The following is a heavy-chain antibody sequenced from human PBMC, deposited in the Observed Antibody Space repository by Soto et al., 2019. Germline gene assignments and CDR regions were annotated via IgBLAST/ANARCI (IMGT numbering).Heavy chain of an antibody. V-gene: IGHV3-23*01. D-gene: IGHD3-22*01. Sequence: MRLSCAASGFTFSSYAMSWVRQAPGKGLEWVSAISGSGGSTYYADSVKGRFTISRDNSKNTLYLQMNSLRAEDTAVYYCAKEGHYYDSSGYYCDWGQGTLVTVSS. CDR2: ISGSGGST. CDR3: AKEGHYYDSSGYYCD. CDR1: GFTFSSYA. J-gene: IGHJ4*02.